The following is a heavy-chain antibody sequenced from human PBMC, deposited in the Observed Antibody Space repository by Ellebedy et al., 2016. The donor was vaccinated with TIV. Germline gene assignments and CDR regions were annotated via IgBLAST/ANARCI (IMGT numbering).Heavy chain of an antibody. V-gene: IGHV3-66*01. CDR2: IYSGGAT. CDR3: ARKYIYGFD. D-gene: IGHD5-18*01. Sequence: PGGSLRLSCAASGFTFSSYSMNWVRQAPGKGLEWVSVIYSGGATSYADSVKGRFTISRDNSKNTLYLQMNSLRVEDTAVYYCARKYIYGFDWGQGTLVTVSS. J-gene: IGHJ4*02. CDR1: GFTFSSYS.